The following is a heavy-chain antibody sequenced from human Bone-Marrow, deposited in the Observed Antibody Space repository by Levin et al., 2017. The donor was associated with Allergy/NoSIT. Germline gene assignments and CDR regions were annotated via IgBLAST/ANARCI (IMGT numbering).Heavy chain of an antibody. CDR1: GFTFTDYY. D-gene: IGHD3-16*01. CDR2: ISGSGHDI. Sequence: TGGSLRLSCAASGFTFTDYYMSWIRQAPGKGQECISYISGSGHDICYADSVKGRFTISRDNAQNSLYLEMNGLSAEDTAVYYCARTARQFGIWGQGTVVAVSS. J-gene: IGHJ3*02. V-gene: IGHV3-11*01. CDR3: ARTARQFGI.